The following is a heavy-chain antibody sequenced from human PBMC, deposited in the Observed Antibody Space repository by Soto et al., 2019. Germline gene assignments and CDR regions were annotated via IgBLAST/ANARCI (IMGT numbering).Heavy chain of an antibody. CDR1: GGSISSSSYC. V-gene: IGHV4-39*01. CDR3: ARHRARNWFDP. CDR2: IYYSGST. Sequence: AETLSLTCIVSGGSISSSSYCLVGIRQPPGKGLEWIGSIYYSGSTYYNPSLKSRVTISVDTSKNQFSLKLSSVTAADTAVFYCARHRARNWFDPWGQGTLVTVSS. J-gene: IGHJ5*02.